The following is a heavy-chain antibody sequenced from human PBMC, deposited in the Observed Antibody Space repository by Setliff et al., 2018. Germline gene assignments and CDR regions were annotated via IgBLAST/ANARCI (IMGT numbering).Heavy chain of an antibody. D-gene: IGHD2-15*01. J-gene: IGHJ6*03. CDR3: ARMSGLSYMDV. Sequence: PSETLSLTCTVSGDSMNSGVYYWAWIRQPPGKGLEWIGRIYSGGTTYYNSSLKSRVTISVDTSKNQFSLKLSSVTAADTAVYYCARMSGLSYMDVWGKGTTVTSP. CDR2: IYSGGTT. V-gene: IGHV4-39*01. CDR1: GDSMNSGVYY.